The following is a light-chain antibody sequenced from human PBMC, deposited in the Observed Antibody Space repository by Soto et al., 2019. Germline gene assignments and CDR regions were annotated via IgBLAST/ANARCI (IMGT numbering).Light chain of an antibody. J-gene: IGKJ4*01. CDR2: CAS. CDR3: QQYGSLST. CDR1: QSVSSSY. Sequence: VLTQSPGTLSLSPGETAPLPSRGSQSVSSSYLAWYQRKPGQAPRLRIRCASTRATGISDRFSGSGSGTDFTLTIRRLEPEDFAVYYCQQYGSLSTCGGGTKVDIK. V-gene: IGKV3-20*01.